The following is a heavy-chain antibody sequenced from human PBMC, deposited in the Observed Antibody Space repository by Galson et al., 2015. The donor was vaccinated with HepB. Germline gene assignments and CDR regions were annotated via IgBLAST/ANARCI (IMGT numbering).Heavy chain of an antibody. V-gene: IGHV1-69*01. CDR1: GGTFSSYA. J-gene: IGHJ4*02. CDR3: ARDRCSSTSCRYYFDY. Sequence: SCKASGGTFSSYAISWVRQAPGQGLEWMGGIIPIFGTANYAQKFQGRVTITADESTSTAYMELSSLGSEDTAVYYCARDRCSSTSCRYYFDYWGQGTLVTVSS. CDR2: IIPIFGTA. D-gene: IGHD2-2*01.